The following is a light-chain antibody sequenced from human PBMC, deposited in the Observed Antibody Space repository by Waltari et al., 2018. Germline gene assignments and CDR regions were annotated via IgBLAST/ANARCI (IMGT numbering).Light chain of an antibody. V-gene: IGKV1-5*03. J-gene: IGKJ4*02. CDR3: QQYNLYPLT. CDR1: QSSSEW. CDR2: KTS. Sequence: DIQMTQSPSTLSASVGARVTITCRASQSSSEWLAWYQQKPGKAPKILFYKTSNLQSGVPSRFSGSGSGTEFTLTISSLQPDDFATYYCQQYNLYPLTFGGGTKVEIK.